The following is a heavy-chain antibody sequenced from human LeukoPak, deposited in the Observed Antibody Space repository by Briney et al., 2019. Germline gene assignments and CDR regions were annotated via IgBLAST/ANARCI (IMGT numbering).Heavy chain of an antibody. J-gene: IGHJ5*02. CDR2: IYTSGST. Sequence: SETLSLTCTVSGGPISSGSYYWSWIRQPAGKGLEWIGRIYTSGSTNYNPSLKSRVTISVDTSKNQFSLKLSSVTAADTAVYYCARAPTISGYYENWFDPWGQGTLVTVSS. CDR3: ARAPTISGYYENWFDP. V-gene: IGHV4-61*02. D-gene: IGHD3-22*01. CDR1: GGPISSGSYY.